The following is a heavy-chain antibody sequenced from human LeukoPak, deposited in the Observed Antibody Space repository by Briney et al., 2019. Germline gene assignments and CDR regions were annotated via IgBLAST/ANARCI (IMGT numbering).Heavy chain of an antibody. V-gene: IGHV3-48*03. CDR1: GFTFSSYE. Sequence: GGSLRLSCAASGFTFSSYEMNWVRQAPGKGLEWVSYISSSGSTIYYADSVKGRFTISGDNAKNSLYLQMNSLRAEDTAVYYCARAGWWLIPPGYYYMDVWGKGTTVTISS. CDR2: ISSSGSTI. J-gene: IGHJ6*03. CDR3: ARAGWWLIPPGYYYMDV. D-gene: IGHD2-15*01.